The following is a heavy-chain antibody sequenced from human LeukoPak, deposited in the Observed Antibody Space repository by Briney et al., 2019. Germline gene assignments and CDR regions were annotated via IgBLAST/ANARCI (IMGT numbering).Heavy chain of an antibody. CDR1: GGSISNTNW. J-gene: IGHJ4*02. Sequence: PSETLSLTCGVSGGSISNTNWWTWVRQPPGEGLEWIGEVNLQGSTNYNPSLKSRVAISVDKSENHISLKLTSVTAADTAVYCAREGGPYRPLDYSGQGTLVTVAS. CDR2: VNLQGST. CDR3: AREGGPYRPLDY. V-gene: IGHV4-4*02.